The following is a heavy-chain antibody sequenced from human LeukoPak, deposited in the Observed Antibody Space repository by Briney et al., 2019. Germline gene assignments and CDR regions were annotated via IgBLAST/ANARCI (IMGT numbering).Heavy chain of an antibody. D-gene: IGHD3-22*01. Sequence: ASVKVSCKASGYTFTGYYMHWVRQAPGQGLEWMGWINPNSGGTNYAQKFQGWVTMTRDTSISTAYMELSRLRSDDTAVYYYARDQWYYYDSSGYYYYYGMDVWGRGTTVTVSS. J-gene: IGHJ6*02. CDR1: GYTFTGYY. CDR3: ARDQWYYYDSSGYYYYYGMDV. V-gene: IGHV1-2*04. CDR2: INPNSGGT.